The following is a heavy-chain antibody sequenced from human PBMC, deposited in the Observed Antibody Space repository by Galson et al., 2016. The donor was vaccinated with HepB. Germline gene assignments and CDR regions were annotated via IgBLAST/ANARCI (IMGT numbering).Heavy chain of an antibody. CDR2: VHHSGAA. J-gene: IGHJ3*02. V-gene: IGHV4-59*12. CDR3: TRVFGQKCGGTTCFLGAFDI. CDR1: GASMNTDY. Sequence: ETLSPTCSVSGASMNTDYWTWIRQSPGQRLEWVGYVHHSGAANYNPSLKSRVTMSIDTSKNHFSLNLRSVTAADTAMYFCTRVFGQKCGGTTCFLGAFDIWGPGTRVIVSS. D-gene: IGHD3/OR15-3a*01.